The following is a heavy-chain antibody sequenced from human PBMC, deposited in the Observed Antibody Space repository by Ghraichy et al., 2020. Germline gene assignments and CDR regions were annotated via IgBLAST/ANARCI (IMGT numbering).Heavy chain of an antibody. Sequence: SETLSLTCTVSGGSISSYYWSWIRQPPGKGLEWIGYIYYSGSTNYNPSLKSRVTISVDTSRNQISLKLSSVTAADTAVYYCASDLLGATSDAFDIWGQGTLVTVSS. D-gene: IGHD1-26*01. J-gene: IGHJ3*02. V-gene: IGHV4-59*01. CDR1: GGSISSYY. CDR3: ASDLLGATSDAFDI. CDR2: IYYSGST.